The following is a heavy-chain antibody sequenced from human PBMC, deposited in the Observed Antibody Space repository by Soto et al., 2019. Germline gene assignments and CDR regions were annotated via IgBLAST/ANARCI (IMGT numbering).Heavy chain of an antibody. D-gene: IGHD3-22*01. CDR1: GGTFSSYA. V-gene: IGHV1-69*13. CDR2: IIPIFGTA. Sequence: SVKVSCKASGGTFSSYAISWVRQAPGQGLEWMGGIIPIFGTANYAQKFQGRVTITADESTSTAYMELSSLRSEDTAVYYCARDGTSGYSTFDYWGQGTLVTVSS. CDR3: ARDGTSGYSTFDY. J-gene: IGHJ4*02.